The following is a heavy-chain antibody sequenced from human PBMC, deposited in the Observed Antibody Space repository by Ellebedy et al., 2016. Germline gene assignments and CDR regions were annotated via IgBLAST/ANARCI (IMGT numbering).Heavy chain of an antibody. CDR2: LSGSGPKT. CDR1: GFTFTTYA. D-gene: IGHD2-21*01. Sequence: GGSLRLXXAASGFTFTTYAMSWVRQAPGGGLEWVSTLSGSGPKTYYADSVQGRFTISRDNSKSTLYLQMNSLRAEDTAVYYCAKHETDGDYHFDLWGRGTLVTVSS. CDR3: AKHETDGDYHFDL. V-gene: IGHV3-23*01. J-gene: IGHJ2*01.